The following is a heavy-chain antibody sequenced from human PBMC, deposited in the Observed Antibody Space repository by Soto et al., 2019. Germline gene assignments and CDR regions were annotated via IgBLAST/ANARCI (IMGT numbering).Heavy chain of an antibody. CDR3: ARPGIAAAGGGFDP. D-gene: IGHD6-13*01. CDR2: IYYSGST. CDR1: GGSISSSSYY. V-gene: IGHV4-39*01. J-gene: IGHJ5*02. Sequence: QLQLQEPGPGLVKPSETLSLTCTVSGGSISSSSYYWGWIRQPPGKGLEWIGSIYYSGSTYYNPSLKSRVTISVDTSKNQFSLKLSSVTAADTAVYYCARPGIAAAGGGFDPWGQGTLVTVSS.